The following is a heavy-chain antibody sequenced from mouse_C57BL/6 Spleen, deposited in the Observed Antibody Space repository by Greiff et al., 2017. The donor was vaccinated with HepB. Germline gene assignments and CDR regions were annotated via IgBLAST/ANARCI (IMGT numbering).Heavy chain of an antibody. CDR2: INYDGSST. CDR1: GFTFSDYY. J-gene: IGHJ4*01. V-gene: IGHV5-16*01. Sequence: EVMLVESEGGLVQPGSSMKLSCTASGFTFSDYYMAWVRQVPEKGLEWVANINYDGSSTYYLDSLKSRFIISRDNAKNILYLQMSSLKSEDTATYYCAREEEGYYAMDYWGQGTSVTVSS. CDR3: AREEEGYYAMDY.